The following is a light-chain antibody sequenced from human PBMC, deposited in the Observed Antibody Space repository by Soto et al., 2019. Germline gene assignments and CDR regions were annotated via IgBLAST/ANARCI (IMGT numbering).Light chain of an antibody. Sequence: QSALTQPASVSGSPGQSITISCTGTSSDVGGYIYVSWYQQHPGKAPKLMIFEVNNRPSGVSNRFSGSKSGNTASLTISGLQAEDEADYYCGSYTRSSSLVFGGGTKLTV. V-gene: IGLV2-14*01. CDR3: GSYTRSSSLV. CDR1: SSDVGGYIY. J-gene: IGLJ2*01. CDR2: EVN.